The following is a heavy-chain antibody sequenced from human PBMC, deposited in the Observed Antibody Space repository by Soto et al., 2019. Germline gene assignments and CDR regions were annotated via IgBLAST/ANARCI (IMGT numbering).Heavy chain of an antibody. CDR2: INPITGGT. CDR3: AINYYDSRDPDYLHY. V-gene: IGHV1-2*02. D-gene: IGHD3-22*01. Sequence: ASVKVSCKASGYTFTSYYIHWVRQAPGQGLEWMGWINPITGGTNYAPKFQGRVTMTRDTSITTAYMELSRLRSDDTAVYYCAINYYDSRDPDYLHYCGQAPPVT. CDR1: GYTFTSYY. J-gene: IGHJ4*02.